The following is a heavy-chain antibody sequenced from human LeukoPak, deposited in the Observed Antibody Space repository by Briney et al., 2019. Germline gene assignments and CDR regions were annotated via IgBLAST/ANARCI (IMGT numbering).Heavy chain of an antibody. Sequence: GSLRLSCAASGFTFSSYSMNWVRQAPGKGLEWVSSISSSSYIYYADSVKGRFTISRDNAKNSLYLQMNSLRAEDTAVYYCARDGGSSWYFDYWGQGTLVTVSS. CDR2: ISSSSYI. J-gene: IGHJ4*02. V-gene: IGHV3-21*04. D-gene: IGHD6-13*01. CDR1: GFTFSSYS. CDR3: ARDGGSSWYFDY.